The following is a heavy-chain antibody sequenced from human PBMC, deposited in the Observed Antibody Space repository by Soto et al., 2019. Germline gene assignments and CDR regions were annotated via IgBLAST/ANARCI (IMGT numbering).Heavy chain of an antibody. CDR2: ICAYNGNT. D-gene: IGHD1-1*01. V-gene: IGHV1-18*01. Sequence: QVQLVQSGAEVKKPGASVKVSCKASGYTFTSYGISWVRQAPGQGLEWMGWICAYNGNTKHAQKLQGRVTMTTDTSTSTAYMELRSLRYDDTAVYYCARVGDNWNDPYYYYGMDVWGQGTTVTVSS. CDR1: GYTFTSYG. CDR3: ARVGDNWNDPYYYYGMDV. J-gene: IGHJ6*02.